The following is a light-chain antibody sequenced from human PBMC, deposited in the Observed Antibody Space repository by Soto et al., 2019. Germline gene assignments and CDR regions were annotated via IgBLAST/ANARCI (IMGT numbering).Light chain of an antibody. J-gene: IGKJ1*01. Sequence: EIVLTQSPGTLSLSPGEKDTLSCRASQSVSSSYLAWYQQKPGQAPRLLIYGASSRATGIPDRFSGSGSGTDFTFTISRLEPEDFAVYYCQQYGSSPGTFGQGTKVDIK. CDR3: QQYGSSPGT. V-gene: IGKV3-20*01. CDR1: QSVSSSY. CDR2: GAS.